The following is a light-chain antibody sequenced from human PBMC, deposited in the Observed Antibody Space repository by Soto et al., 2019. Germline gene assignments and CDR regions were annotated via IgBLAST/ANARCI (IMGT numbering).Light chain of an antibody. CDR2: EVS. Sequence: QSVLTQPPSASGSPGQSVTISCTGTSSDVGGYNYVSWYQQHPGKAPKLMIYEVSKRPSGVPDRFSGSKSGNTASLTVSGLQAEDESDYYSTSYAGNTRVFGTGXKVT. CDR1: SSDVGGYNY. CDR3: TSYAGNTRV. J-gene: IGLJ1*01. V-gene: IGLV2-8*01.